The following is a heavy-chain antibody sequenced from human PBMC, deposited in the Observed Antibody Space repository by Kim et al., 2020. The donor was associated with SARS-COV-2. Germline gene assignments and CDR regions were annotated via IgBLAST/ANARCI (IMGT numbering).Heavy chain of an antibody. CDR3: ATIPGDSSGYYTPGAFDI. CDR2: ISGSGATA. D-gene: IGHD3-22*01. Sequence: GGSLRLSCVASGITFSTYVMSWVRQAPGKGLEWVSAISGSGATAYYADSVKGRFTISRDNSKNTLYLQMNSLRAEDTAVYYCATIPGDSSGYYTPGAFDIWGQGTMVIVSS. J-gene: IGHJ3*02. V-gene: IGHV3-23*01. CDR1: GITFSTYV.